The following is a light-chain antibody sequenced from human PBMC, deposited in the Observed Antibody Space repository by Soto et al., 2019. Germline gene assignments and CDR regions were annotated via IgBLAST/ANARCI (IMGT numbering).Light chain of an antibody. J-gene: IGLJ1*01. V-gene: IGLV2-14*02. CDR1: NSDVESYNL. CDR2: EGT. Sequence: QSALTQPASVSGSPGQSITISCTGTNSDVESYNLVSWFRQHPGEAPKLIVYEGTKRPSGVSNRFSGSKSGNPASLTISGLQAEDEADYYCVSYTTSASYVFGTGTKVTVL. CDR3: VSYTTSASYV.